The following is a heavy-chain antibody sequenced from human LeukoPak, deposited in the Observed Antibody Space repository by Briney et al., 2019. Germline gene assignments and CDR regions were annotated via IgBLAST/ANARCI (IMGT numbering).Heavy chain of an antibody. J-gene: IGHJ4*02. V-gene: IGHV4-59*01. CDR1: GGSISSYY. CDR3: ATGYYEPFEK. Sequence: SETLSLTCTVSGGSISSYYWNWIRQPPGKGPEWIGCISATGTTKYNPAFKSRVTISVDTSKNQFSLKLTSVTAADTAVYFCATGYYEPFEKWGQGTLVSVSS. CDR2: ISATGTT. D-gene: IGHD3-22*01.